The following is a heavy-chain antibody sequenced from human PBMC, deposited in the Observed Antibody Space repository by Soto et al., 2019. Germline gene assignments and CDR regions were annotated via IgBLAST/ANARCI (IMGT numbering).Heavy chain of an antibody. CDR1: GYTFSSYT. CDR3: ARDVGMTTVTPGWFDP. J-gene: IGHJ5*02. V-gene: IGHV1-69*04. Sequence: QVQLVQSGAEVKKPGASVKVSCKASGYTFSSYTISWVRQAPGQGLEWMGRIIPILGIANYAQKFQGRLTITADKSTSTAYMDLSSLRSEDTAVYYCARDVGMTTVTPGWFDPWGQGTLVTVSS. CDR2: IIPILGIA. D-gene: IGHD4-17*01.